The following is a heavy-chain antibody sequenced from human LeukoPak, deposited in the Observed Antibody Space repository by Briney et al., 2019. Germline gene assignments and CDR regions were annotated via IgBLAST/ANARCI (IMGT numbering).Heavy chain of an antibody. CDR3: AAWGLYNF. Sequence: PGGSLRLSCAASGFSLSDYWMNWVRQAPGKGLEWVANINLRGGASLYVDSVRGRFTISRDDAKNSLYLQMSGLKVEDTAVYYCAAWGLYNFWGQGTLVTVSS. CDR2: INLRGGAS. CDR1: GFSLSDYW. V-gene: IGHV3-7*01. D-gene: IGHD7-27*01. J-gene: IGHJ4*02.